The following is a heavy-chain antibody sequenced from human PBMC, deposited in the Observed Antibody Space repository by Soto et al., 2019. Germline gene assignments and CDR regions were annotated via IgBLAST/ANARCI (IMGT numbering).Heavy chain of an antibody. Sequence: QVQLQESGPGLVKPSETLSLTCTVSGGSISSYYWSWIRQPAGKGLEWLGRIYTSGSTDYSPSLKRRVTMSVDTSKNQFSLMLSSVTAADTAVYYCARGTRSGSYPFDYWGQGTLVTVSS. D-gene: IGHD1-26*01. CDR3: ARGTRSGSYPFDY. CDR1: GGSISSYY. CDR2: IYTSGST. V-gene: IGHV4-4*07. J-gene: IGHJ4*02.